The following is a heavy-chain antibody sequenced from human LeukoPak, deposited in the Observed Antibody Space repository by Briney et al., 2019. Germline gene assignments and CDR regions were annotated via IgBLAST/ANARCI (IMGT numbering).Heavy chain of an antibody. D-gene: IGHD1-1*01. V-gene: IGHV3-7*03. CDR2: IKQDGSEK. CDR1: GFTLSSYW. J-gene: IGHJ3*02. Sequence: PGGSLRLSCAASGFTLSSYWRSWVRQAPGKGREWVANIKQDGSEKYYVDSVKGRFTISRDNAKNSLYLQMNSLRAEDMALYYCAKDTNWKEGAFDIWGQGTMVTVSS. CDR3: AKDTNWKEGAFDI.